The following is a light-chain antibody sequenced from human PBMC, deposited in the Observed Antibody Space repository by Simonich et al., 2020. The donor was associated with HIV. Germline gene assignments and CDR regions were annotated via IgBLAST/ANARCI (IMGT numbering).Light chain of an antibody. V-gene: IGLV2-14*02. CDR2: DVT. CDR1: SSDVGSYNL. CDR3: SSYTSSSTYV. Sequence: QSALTQPASVSGSPGPSTTISGPGTSSDVGSYNLVSWYQQHPGKAPNLMIYDVTNRVSGSKSGNTASLTISGLQAEDEADYYCSSYTSSSTYVFGTGTKVTVL. J-gene: IGLJ1*01.